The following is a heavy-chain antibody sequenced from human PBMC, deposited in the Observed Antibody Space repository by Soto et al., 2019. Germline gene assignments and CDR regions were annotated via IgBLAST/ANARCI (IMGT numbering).Heavy chain of an antibody. Sequence: GGSLRLSCVASGFTFSDYAMTWVRQAPGKGLEWVATISATGGNIEYTDSLKGRFTISRDNSKNTLYLQLNGLTSDDTAVHYCAKVAGGLGYFDLWGRGALVTVSS. J-gene: IGHJ2*01. CDR2: ISATGGNI. V-gene: IGHV3-23*01. CDR3: AKVAGGLGYFDL. CDR1: GFTFSDYA. D-gene: IGHD3-16*01.